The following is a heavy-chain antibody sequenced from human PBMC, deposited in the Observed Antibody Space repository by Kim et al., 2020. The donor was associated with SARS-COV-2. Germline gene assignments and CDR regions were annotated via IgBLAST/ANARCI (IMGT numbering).Heavy chain of an antibody. V-gene: IGHV1-24*01. CDR2: FDPEDGET. J-gene: IGHJ4*02. Sequence: ASVKVSCKVSGYTLTELSMHWVRQAPGKGLEWMGGFDPEDGETIYAQKFQGRVTMTEDTSTDTAYMELSSLRPEDTAVYYCATDTERSGCFNYWGQGTLVTVSS. D-gene: IGHD6-19*01. CDR3: ATDTERSGCFNY. CDR1: GYTLTELS.